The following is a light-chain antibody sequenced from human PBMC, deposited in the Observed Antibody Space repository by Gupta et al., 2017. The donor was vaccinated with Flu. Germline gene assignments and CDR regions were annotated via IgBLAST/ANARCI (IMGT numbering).Light chain of an antibody. J-gene: IGKJ1*01. Sequence: PSTLSASVGDRVTITCRANQSISNWLAWYQQKPGKAPKLLIYTTSSLESGVPSKFSGSGSGTEFTLTISSLQPDDFATYYCQQDNSYPWTFGQGTKVEIK. CDR2: TTS. CDR3: QQDNSYPWT. CDR1: QSISNW. V-gene: IGKV1-5*03.